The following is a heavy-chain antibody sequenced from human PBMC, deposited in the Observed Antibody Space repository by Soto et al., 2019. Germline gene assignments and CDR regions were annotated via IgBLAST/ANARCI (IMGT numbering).Heavy chain of an antibody. D-gene: IGHD3-10*01. Sequence: SETLSLTCTVSDDSFRGAEYYWSWIRQPLGKGPEWIGYTYYNGDTKYNPALRSRVTMTEDTSKNQFSLRLSSVTAADTAVYFCARGPAYIDGWRTFDLWGRGILVTVS. J-gene: IGHJ4*02. CDR1: DDSFRGAEYY. CDR2: TYYNGDT. CDR3: ARGPAYIDGWRTFDL. V-gene: IGHV4-61*08.